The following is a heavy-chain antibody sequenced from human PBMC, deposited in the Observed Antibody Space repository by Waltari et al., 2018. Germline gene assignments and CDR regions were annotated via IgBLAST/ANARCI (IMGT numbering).Heavy chain of an antibody. V-gene: IGHV4-61*02. Sequence: QVQLQESGPGLVKPSQTLSLTCSVPGDPISSGFYRWCWIRQPAGGGLEWIGRVYVDRGTAYNPSLSSRVTISLDTSRNRFSLELTSVTAADTAIYYCARYYPSGKDYIDVWGKGTTVSVSS. J-gene: IGHJ6*03. D-gene: IGHD3-10*01. CDR2: VYVDRGT. CDR1: GDPISSGFYR. CDR3: ARYYPSGKDYIDV.